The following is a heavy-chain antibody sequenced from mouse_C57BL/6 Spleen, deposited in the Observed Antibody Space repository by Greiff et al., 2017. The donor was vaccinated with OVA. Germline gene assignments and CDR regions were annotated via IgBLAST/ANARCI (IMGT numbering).Heavy chain of an antibody. J-gene: IGHJ2*01. Sequence: QVQLQQSGAELVKPGASVKISCKASGYAFSSYWMNWVKQRPGKGLEWIGQIYPGDGDTNYNGKFKGKATLTADKSSSTAYMQLSSLTSEDSAVYFCARGGDDGYLDYWGQGTTLTVSS. V-gene: IGHV1-80*01. CDR1: GYAFSSYW. D-gene: IGHD2-3*01. CDR3: ARGGDDGYLDY. CDR2: IYPGDGDT.